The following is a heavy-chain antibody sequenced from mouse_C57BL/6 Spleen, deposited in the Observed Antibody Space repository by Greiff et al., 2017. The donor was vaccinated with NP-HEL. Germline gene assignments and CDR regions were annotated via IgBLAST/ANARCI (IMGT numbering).Heavy chain of an antibody. V-gene: IGHV1-81*01. CDR1: GYTFTSYG. CDR2: IYPRSGNT. D-gene: IGHD2-1*01. CDR3: ARRDYGNYYAMEY. Sequence: QVQLQQSGAELARPGASVKLSCKASGYTFTSYGISWVKQRTGQGLEWIGEIYPRSGNTYYNEKFKGKATLTADKSSSTAYMELRSLTSEDSAVYFCARRDYGNYYAMEYWGQGTAVTVAS. J-gene: IGHJ4*01.